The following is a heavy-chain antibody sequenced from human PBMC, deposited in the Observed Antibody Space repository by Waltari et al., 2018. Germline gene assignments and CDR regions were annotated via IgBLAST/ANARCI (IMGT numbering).Heavy chain of an antibody. CDR2: MSYSGAT. J-gene: IGHJ3*01. V-gene: IGHV4-39*05. D-gene: IGHD5-12*01. Sequence: LQMQEPGPGLVTPSATPSVTCSAPTVSITSRLPYWGWSRQAPRQGLEWIGTMSYSGATYSSPSLMSRVTISRDTSKNQLSLRLGSVTAADTALYYCATYIGASRGTAAFDVWGQGTLVTVPS. CDR3: ATYIGASRGTAAFDV. CDR1: TVSITSRLPY.